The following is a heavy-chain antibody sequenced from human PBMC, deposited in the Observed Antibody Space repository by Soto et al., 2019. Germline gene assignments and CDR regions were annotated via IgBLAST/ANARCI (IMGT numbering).Heavy chain of an antibody. CDR2: IIPIFGTV. D-gene: IGHD2-15*01. CDR1: GGTFSKYP. V-gene: IGHV1-69*06. J-gene: IGHJ6*02. Sequence: ASVKVSCKASGGTFSKYPISWVRQAPGQGLEWMGGIIPIFGTVNYAQKFQGRVTITADKSTSTAYMELSSLRSEDTAVYYCARYRHCSGDSCNYYYIMDVWGQGTTVTV. CDR3: ARYRHCSGDSCNYYYIMDV.